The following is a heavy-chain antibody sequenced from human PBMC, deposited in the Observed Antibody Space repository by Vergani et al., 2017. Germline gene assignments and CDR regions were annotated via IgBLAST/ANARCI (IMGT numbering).Heavy chain of an antibody. CDR3: ARGHRVMGAYSFGFDI. J-gene: IGHJ3*02. V-gene: IGHV4-59*01. CDR1: GGSISSYY. Sequence: QVQLQESGPGLVKPSETLSLTCTVSGGSISSYYWSWIRPPPGKGLEWIGYIYYSGSTNYNPSLKSRVTISVDTSKDQFSLKLNSVTAADTAVYYCARGHRVMGAYSFGFDIWGQGTMVTVSS. CDR2: IYYSGST. D-gene: IGHD1-26*01.